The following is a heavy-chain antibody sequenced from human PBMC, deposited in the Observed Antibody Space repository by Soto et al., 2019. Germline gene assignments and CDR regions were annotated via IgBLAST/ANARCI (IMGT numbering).Heavy chain of an antibody. V-gene: IGHV3-30*18. Sequence: GGSLRLSCAASGFTFSSYGMHWVRQAPGKGLEWVAVISYDGSNKYYADSVKGRFTISRDNSKNTLYLQMNSLRAEDTAVYYCAKDPYDSSGYAYYFDYWGQGTLVSVSS. D-gene: IGHD3-22*01. CDR3: AKDPYDSSGYAYYFDY. CDR2: ISYDGSNK. J-gene: IGHJ4*02. CDR1: GFTFSSYG.